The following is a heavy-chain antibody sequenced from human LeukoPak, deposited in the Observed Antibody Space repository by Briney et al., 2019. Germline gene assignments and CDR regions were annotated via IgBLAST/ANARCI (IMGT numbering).Heavy chain of an antibody. Sequence: ASVKVSCKASGYTFTGYHMHWVRQAPGQGLAWMGWINPNSGGTNYKQKFQGRVTITRDTSIRTAYMELRRLTDDDTAVYFCERDSSGDDYGLVYYWGQGNLVTVSS. CDR3: ERDSSGDDYGLVYY. V-gene: IGHV1-2*02. D-gene: IGHD4-17*01. J-gene: IGHJ4*02. CDR1: GYTFTGYH. CDR2: INPNSGGT.